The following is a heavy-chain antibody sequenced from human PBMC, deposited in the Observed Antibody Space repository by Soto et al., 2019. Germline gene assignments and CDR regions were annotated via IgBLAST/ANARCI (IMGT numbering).Heavy chain of an antibody. CDR2: IYYSGST. CDR3: ARHDGLGYDFWSGYRNHPYYYYGMDV. Sequence: SETLSLTCTVSGGSISSSSYYWGWIRQPPGKGLEWIGSIYYSGSTYYNPSLKSRVTISVDTSKNQFSLKLSSVTAADTAVYYCARHDGLGYDFWSGYRNHPYYYYGMDVWGQGTTVTVSS. V-gene: IGHV4-39*01. CDR1: GGSISSSSYY. J-gene: IGHJ6*02. D-gene: IGHD3-3*01.